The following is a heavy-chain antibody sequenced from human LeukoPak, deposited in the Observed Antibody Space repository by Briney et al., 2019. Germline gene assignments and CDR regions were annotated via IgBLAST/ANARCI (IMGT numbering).Heavy chain of an antibody. V-gene: IGHV1-69*13. Sequence: ASVKVSCKASGGTFSSYGISWVRQAPGQGLEWMGGIIPIFGTANYAQKFQGRVTITADESTSTAYMELSSLRSEDTAVYYCARLDEYSSSSRYYGMGVWGQGTTVTVSS. CDR2: IIPIFGTA. J-gene: IGHJ6*02. D-gene: IGHD6-6*01. CDR3: ARLDEYSSSSRYYGMGV. CDR1: GGTFSSYG.